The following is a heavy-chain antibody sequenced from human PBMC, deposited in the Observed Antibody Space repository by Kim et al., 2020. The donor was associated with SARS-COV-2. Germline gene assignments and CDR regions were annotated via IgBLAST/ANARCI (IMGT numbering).Heavy chain of an antibody. V-gene: IGHV3-30-3*01. Sequence: DESHKDYAESVMGQFTTSRDNSKTTLYLHMNSLRAEDTAVYYCVGYGMDVWGQGTTVTVSS. CDR2: DESHK. CDR3: VGYGMDV. D-gene: IGHD3-16*01. J-gene: IGHJ6*02.